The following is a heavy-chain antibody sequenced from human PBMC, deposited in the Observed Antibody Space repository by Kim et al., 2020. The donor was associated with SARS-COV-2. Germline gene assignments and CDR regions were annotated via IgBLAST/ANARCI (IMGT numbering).Heavy chain of an antibody. J-gene: IGHJ5*02. CDR1: GFSLSTTGMC. D-gene: IGHD5-18*01. CDR2: IRWDDDK. Sequence: SGPTLVKPTQTLTLTCTFSGFSLSTTGMCVSWIRQPPGKALEWLARIRWDDDKYYSTSLKTRLTISKDTSKNLVVLTMTNMDPVDTATYYCARMYSYGENLWCEHWGQGTLVTVPS. V-gene: IGHV2-70*11. CDR3: ARMYSYGENLWCEH.